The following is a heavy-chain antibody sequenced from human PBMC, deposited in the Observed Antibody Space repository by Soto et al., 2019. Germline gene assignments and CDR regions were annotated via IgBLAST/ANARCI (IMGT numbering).Heavy chain of an antibody. CDR2: IYYSGGT. J-gene: IGHJ6*03. Sequence: PSATLSLTCTVSGGSISSYYWSWIRQPPGNGLEWIGYIYYSGGTNYNPSLKSRVTISVDTSKNQFSLKLSSVTAADTAVYYCARIDCSSTSCYGPYYYYYMDVWGKGTTVTVSS. CDR1: GGSISSYY. CDR3: ARIDCSSTSCYGPYYYYYMDV. D-gene: IGHD2-2*01. V-gene: IGHV4-59*01.